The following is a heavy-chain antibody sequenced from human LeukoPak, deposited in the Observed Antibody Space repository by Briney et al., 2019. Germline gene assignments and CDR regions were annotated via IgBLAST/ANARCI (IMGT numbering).Heavy chain of an antibody. CDR2: IYYSGST. Sequence: PSETLSLTCTVSGGSISSYYWSWLRQPPGKGLEWIGYIYYSGSTNYNPSLKSRVTISVDTSKNQFSLKLSSVTAADTAVYYCARSSSGVVAASWGYWGQGTLVTVSS. CDR3: ARSSSGVVAASWGY. CDR1: GGSISSYY. J-gene: IGHJ4*02. V-gene: IGHV4-59*08. D-gene: IGHD2-15*01.